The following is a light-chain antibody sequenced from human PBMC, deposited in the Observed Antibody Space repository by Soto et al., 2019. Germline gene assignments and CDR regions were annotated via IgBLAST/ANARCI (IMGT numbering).Light chain of an antibody. Sequence: QSVLTQPPSASGSPGQSVTISCTGTSCDVGGYNYVSWYQQHPGKAPKLMIYEVSKRPSGVPDRFSGSKSGNTASLTVSGLQAEDEADYYCSSYAGSNFYVFGTGTKVTVL. V-gene: IGLV2-8*01. J-gene: IGLJ1*01. CDR3: SSYAGSNFYV. CDR2: EVS. CDR1: SCDVGGYNY.